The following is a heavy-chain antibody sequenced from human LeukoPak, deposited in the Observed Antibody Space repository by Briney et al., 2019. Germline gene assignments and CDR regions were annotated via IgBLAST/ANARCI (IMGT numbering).Heavy chain of an antibody. CDR3: ARVGYCSGGSCSDAFDI. V-gene: IGHV1-2*02. CDR1: GYTFTGYY. CDR2: INPNSGGT. J-gene: IGHJ3*02. D-gene: IGHD2-15*01. Sequence: ASVKVSCKASGYTFTGYYMHWVRQAPGQGLEWMGWINPNSGGTNYAQKFQGRVTMTRDTSISTAYMELSRLRSDDTAVYYCARVGYCSGGSCSDAFDIWGQGTMVTVSS.